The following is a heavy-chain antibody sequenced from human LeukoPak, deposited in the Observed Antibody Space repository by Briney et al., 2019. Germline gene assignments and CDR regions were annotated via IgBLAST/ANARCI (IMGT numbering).Heavy chain of an antibody. J-gene: IGHJ4*02. CDR3: ARGLDFNLFDY. V-gene: IGHV3-53*01. D-gene: IGHD6-6*01. Sequence: SVKGRFTISRDISKNTLYLQMNSLRAEDTAVYYCARGLDFNLFDYWGQGTLVTVS.